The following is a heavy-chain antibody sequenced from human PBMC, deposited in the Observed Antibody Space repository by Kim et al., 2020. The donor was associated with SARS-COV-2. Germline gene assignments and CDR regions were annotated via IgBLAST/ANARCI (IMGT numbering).Heavy chain of an antibody. D-gene: IGHD2-2*01. CDR2: ISAYNGNT. J-gene: IGHJ4*02. CDR3: AREMSLGFCTSSSCYDFDY. CDR1: GYTFTSYG. Sequence: ASVKVSCKASGYTFTSYGINWVRQAPGQGLEWMGWISAYNGNTNYAQKVQGRVTMTTDTSTTTAYMELRSLRSDDTAVYYCAREMSLGFCTSSSCYDFDYWGQGTLVTVSS. V-gene: IGHV1-18*04.